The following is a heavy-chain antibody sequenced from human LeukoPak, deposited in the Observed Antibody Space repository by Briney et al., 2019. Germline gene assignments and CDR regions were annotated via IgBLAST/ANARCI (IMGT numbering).Heavy chain of an antibody. CDR2: IYSGGST. D-gene: IGHD6-6*01. V-gene: IGHV3-53*01. CDR1: GFTVSSNY. Sequence: GGSLRLSCAASGFTVSSNYMNWVRQAPGKVLEWVSVIYSGGSTYYADSVKGRFTISRDNAKNSLYLQMNSLRAEDTAVYYCARAARGYSSSSPGRFDYWGQGTLVTVSS. J-gene: IGHJ4*02. CDR3: ARAARGYSSSSPGRFDY.